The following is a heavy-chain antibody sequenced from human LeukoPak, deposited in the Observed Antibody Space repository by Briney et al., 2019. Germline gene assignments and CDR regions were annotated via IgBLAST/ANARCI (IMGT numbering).Heavy chain of an antibody. CDR1: GFTFSNYS. J-gene: IGHJ4*02. V-gene: IGHV3-21*01. D-gene: IGHD6-19*01. CDR2: ISNSSSYI. Sequence: GGSLRLSCAASGFTFSNYSMNWVHQAPGKGLEWVSSISNSSSYIYYADSVKGRFTISRDNAKNSLYLQMNSLRAEDTGVYYCARRVAVADNYFDYWGQGTLVTVSS. CDR3: ARRVAVADNYFDY.